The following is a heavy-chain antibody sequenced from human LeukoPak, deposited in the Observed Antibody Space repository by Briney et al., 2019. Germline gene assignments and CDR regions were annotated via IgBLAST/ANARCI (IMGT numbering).Heavy chain of an antibody. V-gene: IGHV4-34*01. J-gene: IGHJ6*02. CDR3: ARASTVQTYYYYGMDV. D-gene: IGHD4-17*01. CDR1: GGSFSGYY. CDR2: INHSGST. Sequence: SETLSLTCAVYGGSFSGYYWSWIRQPPGKGLEWIGEINHSGSTNYNPSLKSRVTISVDTSKNQFSLKLSSVTAADTAVYYCARASTVQTYYYYGMDVWGQGTTVTVS.